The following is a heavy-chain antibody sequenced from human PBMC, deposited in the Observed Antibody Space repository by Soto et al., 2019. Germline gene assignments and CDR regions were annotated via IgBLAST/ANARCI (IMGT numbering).Heavy chain of an antibody. Sequence: PSETLSLTCTVSGGSISSYYWSWIRQPPGKGLEWIGYMYYGGRTNYNPSLKSRVTISVDTSKMQVSLKLSSVTAADTAVYFCARGTPSPLIVRSSRGPWLDPWGQGTLVTV. J-gene: IGHJ5*02. CDR3: ARGTPSPLIVRSSRGPWLDP. CDR2: MYYGGRT. D-gene: IGHD2-15*01. CDR1: GGSISSYY. V-gene: IGHV4-59*08.